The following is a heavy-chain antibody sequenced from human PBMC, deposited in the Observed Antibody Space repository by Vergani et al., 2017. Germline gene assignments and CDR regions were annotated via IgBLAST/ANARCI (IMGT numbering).Heavy chain of an antibody. CDR2: ISAYNGNT. V-gene: IGHV1-18*01. D-gene: IGHD7-27*01. J-gene: IGHJ4*02. CDR1: GYTFTSYG. Sequence: QVQLVQSGAEVKKPGASVKVSCKASGYTFTSYGISWVRQAPGQGLEWMGWISAYNGNTNYAQKLQGRVTMNTDTSTSTGYMELRSLRSDNTAVYYCARDPARNWGENPGPFDYWGQGTLVTVSS. CDR3: ARDPARNWGENPGPFDY.